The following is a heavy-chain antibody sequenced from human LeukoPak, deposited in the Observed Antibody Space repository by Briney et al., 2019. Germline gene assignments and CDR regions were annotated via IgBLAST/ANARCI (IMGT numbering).Heavy chain of an antibody. D-gene: IGHD3-22*01. V-gene: IGHV3-23*01. J-gene: IGHJ4*02. CDR2: ISASGGNT. CDR1: GFTFSSYA. Sequence: GGSLRFSCAASGFTFSSYAMSWVRQAPGKGLEWVSGISASGGNTYYADSVKGRFTISRENSKNTLYLQMNSLRAEDTAVYHCAKDQPHYYDSSGYYAFHWGQGTLVIVSS. CDR3: AKDQPHYYDSSGYYAFH.